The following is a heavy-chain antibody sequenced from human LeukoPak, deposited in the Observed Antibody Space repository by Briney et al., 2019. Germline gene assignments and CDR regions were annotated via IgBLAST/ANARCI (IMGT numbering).Heavy chain of an antibody. Sequence: GASVKVSCKASGYTFTGYYMHWVRQAPGQGLEWMGYIYPNSGATKYAQKFQGRVTMTRDTSISTAYMELSGLRSDDTAVYYCGTLLSNGPFAYWGQGSLVTVSS. CDR2: IYPNSGAT. CDR3: GTLLSNGPFAY. J-gene: IGHJ4*02. V-gene: IGHV1-2*02. CDR1: GYTFTGYY.